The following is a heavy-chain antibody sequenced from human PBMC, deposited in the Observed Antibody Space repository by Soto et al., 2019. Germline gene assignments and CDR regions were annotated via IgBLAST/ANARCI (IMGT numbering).Heavy chain of an antibody. J-gene: IGHJ6*02. D-gene: IGHD2-2*01. CDR2: INPQTGGT. Sequence: ASVKVSGKASGYTFTGYYIHWVREAPGQGLEWMGWINPQTGGTSYAQEFQGRVTLSRDTSINTAYLELSRLTFDDAAVYFCARERYQVISDGMDVWGQGTTVTVSS. CDR1: GYTFTGYY. V-gene: IGHV1-2*02. CDR3: ARERYQVISDGMDV.